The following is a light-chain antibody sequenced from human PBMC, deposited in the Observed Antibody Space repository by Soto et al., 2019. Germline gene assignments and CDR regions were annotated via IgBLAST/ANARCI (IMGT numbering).Light chain of an antibody. Sequence: DIQMTQSPSSLSASVGDRVIITCRASQTISSYLNWFQQKPGKAPKLLIFAASNLQSGVPSRFSGSGSGTEFTLTISSLQPDDFATYYCQHYNSYSEAFGQGTKVDI. J-gene: IGKJ1*01. CDR3: QHYNSYSEA. CDR2: AAS. V-gene: IGKV1-5*01. CDR1: QTISSY.